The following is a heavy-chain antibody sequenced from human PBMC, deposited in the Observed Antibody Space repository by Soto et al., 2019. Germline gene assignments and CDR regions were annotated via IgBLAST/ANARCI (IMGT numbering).Heavy chain of an antibody. D-gene: IGHD2-21*02. CDR3: ASSRFYAGDPYWLFDL. CDR2: IYSGGGT. CDR1: GFTVSSNS. J-gene: IGHJ2*01. Sequence: EVQLVESGGGLIQPGGSLRLSCAASGFTVSSNSMNWVRQAPGKGLEWVSVIYSGGGTFYADSVKGRFTISRDNSKNTLYLQVNSLSAEDTAVYYCASSRFYAGDPYWLFDLWGRGTLVTVSS. V-gene: IGHV3-53*01.